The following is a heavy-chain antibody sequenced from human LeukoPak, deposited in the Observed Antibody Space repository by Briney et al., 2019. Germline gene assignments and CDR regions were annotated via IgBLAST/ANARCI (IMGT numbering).Heavy chain of an antibody. CDR3: AKDRTSLKMTTVTTGLVY. Sequence: GGSLRLSCAASGFTFSDYGMHWVRQAPGKGLEWVTLISYDGSKKYYADSVKGRFTISRDNSKNTLYLQMNSLRAEDMAVYYCAKDRTSLKMTTVTTGLVYWGQGTLVTVSS. J-gene: IGHJ4*02. CDR2: ISYDGSKK. D-gene: IGHD4-17*01. CDR1: GFTFSDYG. V-gene: IGHV3-30*18.